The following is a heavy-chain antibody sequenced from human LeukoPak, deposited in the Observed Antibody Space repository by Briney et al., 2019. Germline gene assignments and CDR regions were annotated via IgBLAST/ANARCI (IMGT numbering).Heavy chain of an antibody. CDR1: GFTLRNYW. J-gene: IGHJ4*01. D-gene: IGHD1-26*01. V-gene: IGHV3-74*01. Sequence: PGGSLRLSCTASGFTLRNYWMHWVRQVPGKRLVWVSRISGDGSVTNYADSVQSRFTISRDNAKNILSLQINSLRSEDTAVYYCARYTSSSGGAAYYLDYWGHGTLVTVSS. CDR3: ARYTSSSGGAAYYLDY. CDR2: ISGDGSVT.